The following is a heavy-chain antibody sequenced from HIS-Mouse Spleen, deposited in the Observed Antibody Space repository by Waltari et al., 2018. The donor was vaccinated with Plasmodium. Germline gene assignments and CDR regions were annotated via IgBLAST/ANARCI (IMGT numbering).Heavy chain of an antibody. CDR1: GFTFSSYW. CDR2: KKQDGSEK. J-gene: IGHJ2*01. CDR3: ASSWYWYFDL. D-gene: IGHD6-13*01. V-gene: IGHV3-7*01. Sequence: EVQLVESGGGLVQPGGSLRLSCAASGFTFSSYWMSWVRQAPGKGLGWVANKKQDGSEKYYLDSVKGRFTISRDNAKNSLYLQMNSLRAEDTAVYYCASSWYWYFDLWGRGTLVTVSS.